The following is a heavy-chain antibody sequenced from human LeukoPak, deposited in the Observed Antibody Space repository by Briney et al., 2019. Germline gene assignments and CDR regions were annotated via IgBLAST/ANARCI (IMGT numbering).Heavy chain of an antibody. Sequence: GGSLRLSCAASGFTFSSYGMHWVRQAPGKGLEWVAVISYDGSNKYYAHSVKGRFTISRDNSKNTLYLQMNSLRAEDTAVYYCAKVDTYDAFDIWGQGTMVTVSS. D-gene: IGHD2-2*02. CDR2: ISYDGSNK. V-gene: IGHV3-30*18. CDR1: GFTFSSYG. J-gene: IGHJ3*02. CDR3: AKVDTYDAFDI.